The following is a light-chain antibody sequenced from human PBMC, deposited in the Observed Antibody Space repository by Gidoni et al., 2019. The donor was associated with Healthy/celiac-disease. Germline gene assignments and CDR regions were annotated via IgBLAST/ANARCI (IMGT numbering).Light chain of an antibody. Sequence: QSVLTQPPTVSGAPGQTATISCTGSTSNIGAGYDVHWYQQLPGTAPKLLIYGNSNLPSGVPDRFSGSKSGTSASLAITGLQAEDGADYYCQSYDSSLSGVVFCGGTKLTVL. CDR1: TSNIGAGYD. V-gene: IGLV1-40*01. CDR2: GNS. J-gene: IGLJ2*01. CDR3: QSYDSSLSGVV.